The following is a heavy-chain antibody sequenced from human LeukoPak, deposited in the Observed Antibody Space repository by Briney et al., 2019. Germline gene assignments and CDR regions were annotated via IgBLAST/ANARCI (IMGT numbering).Heavy chain of an antibody. CDR1: GGSISSGGYS. J-gene: IGHJ3*02. CDR3: ARDRRWLVPKNHDAFDI. CDR2: IYHSGST. V-gene: IGHV4-30-2*01. Sequence: SETLSLTCAVSGGSISSGGYSWSWIRQPPGKGLEWIEYIYHSGSTYYNPSLKSRVTISVDRSKNQFSLKLSSVTAADTAVYYCARDRRWLVPKNHDAFDIWGQGTMVTVSS. D-gene: IGHD6-19*01.